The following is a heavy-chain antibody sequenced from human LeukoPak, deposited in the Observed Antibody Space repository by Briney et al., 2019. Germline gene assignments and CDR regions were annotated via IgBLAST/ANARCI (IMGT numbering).Heavy chain of an antibody. Sequence: GGSLRLSCAASGFTVSSIHMVWVRQAPGKGLEWVSTISGGGGSTYYADSVKGRFTISRDNSKNTLYLQVNSLRAEDTAVYYCAKGGKWDVTPFDYWGQGTLVTVSS. CDR3: AKGGKWDVTPFDY. D-gene: IGHD1-26*01. V-gene: IGHV3-23*01. CDR1: GFTVSSIH. CDR2: ISGGGGST. J-gene: IGHJ4*02.